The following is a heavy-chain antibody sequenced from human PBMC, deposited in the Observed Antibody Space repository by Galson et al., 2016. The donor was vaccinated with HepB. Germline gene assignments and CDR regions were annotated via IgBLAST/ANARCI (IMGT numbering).Heavy chain of an antibody. CDR1: GFSFSSYS. CDR3: VPRWVHLNGLFQLDH. J-gene: IGHJ4*02. Sequence: SLRLSCAASGFSFSSYSMNRVRQAPGKGLEWVSFISGGSSDIYYADSVKGRFTISRDNAKNSLYLQMYSLRAEDTAVYYCVPRWVHLNGLFQLDHWGRGTLVTVSS. D-gene: IGHD5-24*01. CDR2: ISGGSSDI. V-gene: IGHV3-21*01.